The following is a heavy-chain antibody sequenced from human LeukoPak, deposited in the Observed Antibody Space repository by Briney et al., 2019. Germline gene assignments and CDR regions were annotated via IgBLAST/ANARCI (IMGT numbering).Heavy chain of an antibody. D-gene: IGHD3-10*01. CDR1: GYSFTSYW. CDR3: ARLTMVRGVAESYFQH. V-gene: IGHV5-51*01. J-gene: IGHJ1*01. Sequence: GESLKISCKGSGYSFTSYWIGWVRQLPGKGLEWMGIIYPGDSDTRYSPSFQGRVTIPADKSISTAYLQWSILKASDTAMYYCARLTMVRGVAESYFQHWGQGTLVTVSS. CDR2: IYPGDSDT.